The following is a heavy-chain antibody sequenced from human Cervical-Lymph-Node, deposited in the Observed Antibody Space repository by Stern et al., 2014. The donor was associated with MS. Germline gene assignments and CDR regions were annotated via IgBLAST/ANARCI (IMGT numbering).Heavy chain of an antibody. D-gene: IGHD3-3*01. Sequence: QVQLVQSGAEVKKPGASVKVSCKASGYTFTSYGISWVRQAPGQGLEWMGWISAYNGNTNYAQKLQGRVTMTTDTSTSTAYMELRSLRSDDTAVYYCARDSGYDFWSGYGYYYGMDVWGQGTTVTVSS. CDR3: ARDSGYDFWSGYGYYYGMDV. J-gene: IGHJ6*02. V-gene: IGHV1-18*01. CDR2: ISAYNGNT. CDR1: GYTFTSYG.